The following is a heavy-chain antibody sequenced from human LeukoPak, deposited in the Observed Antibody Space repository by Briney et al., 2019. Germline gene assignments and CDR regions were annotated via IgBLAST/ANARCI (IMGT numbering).Heavy chain of an antibody. Sequence: PSETLSLTCTVSGDSISNYYWSWIRQPPGKGLEWIGYINYSGATNYNPSLKSRVTISEDTSKNQFSLKLNSVTAADTAVYYCARGRFVKQQLVPDYYYYYYMDVWGKGTTVTISS. CDR2: INYSGAT. CDR3: ARGRFVKQQLVPDYYYYYYMDV. V-gene: IGHV4-59*01. D-gene: IGHD6-13*01. CDR1: GDSISNYY. J-gene: IGHJ6*03.